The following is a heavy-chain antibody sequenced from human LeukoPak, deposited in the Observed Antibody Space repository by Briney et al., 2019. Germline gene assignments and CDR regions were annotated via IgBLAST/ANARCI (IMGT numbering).Heavy chain of an antibody. D-gene: IGHD7-27*01. J-gene: IGHJ2*01. V-gene: IGHV3-23*01. CDR2: ITGSSTWT. Sequence: GGSLRLSCEASGFTFRTYGMTWVRQAAGKGLEWVSGITGSSTWTYYADSVRGRFTISRDNSKNTLHLQMNNLTADDTAIYYCARELVSLGTGYFDLWGRGTLVTVSS. CDR3: ARELVSLGTGYFDL. CDR1: GFTFRTYG.